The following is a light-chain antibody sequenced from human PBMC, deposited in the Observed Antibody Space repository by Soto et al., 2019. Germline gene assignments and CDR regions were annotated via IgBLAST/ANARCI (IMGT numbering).Light chain of an antibody. CDR2: DAS. CDR1: QSVSSD. CDR3: QQYNNWPPIT. V-gene: IGKV3-15*01. Sequence: EIVMTQSPATLSVSPGERATLSCRASQSVSSDLAWFQQRPGQAPRLLIYDASTRATGIPARFSGSGSGTEFTLTISSLQSEDFAVYYCQQYNNWPPITFGQGTRLEIK. J-gene: IGKJ5*01.